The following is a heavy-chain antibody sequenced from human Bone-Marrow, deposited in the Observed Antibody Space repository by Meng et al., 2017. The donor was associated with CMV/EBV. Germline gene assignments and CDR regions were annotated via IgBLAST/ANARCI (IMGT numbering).Heavy chain of an antibody. CDR1: GFTFSAYA. D-gene: IGHD4-11*01. CDR3: ARDATVTTYGMDV. V-gene: IGHV3-30*04. Sequence: GESLKISCAASGFTFSAYAMHWVRQAPGKGLEWVAVISYDGNTKYYADSVKGRFTISRDNAKNSLYLQMNSLRAEDTAVYYCARDATVTTYGMDVWGQGTTVTVSS. CDR2: ISYDGNTK. J-gene: IGHJ6*02.